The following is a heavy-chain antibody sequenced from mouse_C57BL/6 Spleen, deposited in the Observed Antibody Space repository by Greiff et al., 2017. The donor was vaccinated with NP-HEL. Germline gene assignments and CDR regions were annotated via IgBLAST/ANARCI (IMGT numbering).Heavy chain of an antibody. CDR1: GYTFTSYW. D-gene: IGHD4-1*01. J-gene: IGHJ1*03. CDR3: ARRTGGYWYFDV. V-gene: IGHV1-69*01. CDR2: IDPSDSYT. Sequence: VQLQQPGAELVMPGASVKLSCKASGYTFTSYWMHWVKQRPGQGLEWIGEIDPSDSYTNYNQKFKGKSTLTVDKSSSTAYMQLSSLTSEDSAVYYCARRTGGYWYFDVWGTGTTVTVSS.